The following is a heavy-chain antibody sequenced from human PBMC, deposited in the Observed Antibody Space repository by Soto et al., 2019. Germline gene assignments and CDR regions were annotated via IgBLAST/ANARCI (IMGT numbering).Heavy chain of an antibody. V-gene: IGHV1-18*01. D-gene: IGHD2-15*01. CDR2: INTYSGDT. Sequence: GTSVKLSCETCGDSYMNYAITWVRQAPRQRLECMGWINTYSGDTKYAENVQGRVSMTTDTVTATAFMELRSLTYDDTAIYFCARRGPEYCSGGNCYSDHWGQGTVVTVSS. J-gene: IGHJ4*02. CDR3: ARRGPEYCSGGNCYSDH. CDR1: GDSYMNYA.